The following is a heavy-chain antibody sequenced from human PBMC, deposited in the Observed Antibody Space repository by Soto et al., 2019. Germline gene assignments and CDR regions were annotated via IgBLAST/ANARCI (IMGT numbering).Heavy chain of an antibody. CDR1: GYSFTGYY. CDR3: ARGDYGTGGYPFPYFDY. CDR2: INPDSGAT. D-gene: IGHD2-8*02. J-gene: IGHJ4*02. V-gene: IGHV1-2*02. Sequence: ASVKVSCKASGYSFTGYYIHWVRQSPVRGVEWMGWINPDSGATNYAQNFQGRVTLTSDTSISTASMDLTSLTSDDTAVYYCARGDYGTGGYPFPYFDYWGQGTLVTVSS.